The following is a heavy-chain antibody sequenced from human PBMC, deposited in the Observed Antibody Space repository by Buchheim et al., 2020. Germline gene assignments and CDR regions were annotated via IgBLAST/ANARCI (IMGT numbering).Heavy chain of an antibody. CDR3: ASEYDPWGYYYGMDV. CDR1: GYTFTNYY. D-gene: IGHD3-16*01. Sequence: QVQLVQSGAEVKKPGASVKVSCKASGYTFTNYYMHWVRQAPGQGLEWMGIINPSGGSTSYAQKFQGRVNKNRNTSTSKVYMELSSMRSEDTAVYYCASEYDPWGYYYGMDVGGQGTT. CDR2: INPSGGST. V-gene: IGHV1-46*01. J-gene: IGHJ6*02.